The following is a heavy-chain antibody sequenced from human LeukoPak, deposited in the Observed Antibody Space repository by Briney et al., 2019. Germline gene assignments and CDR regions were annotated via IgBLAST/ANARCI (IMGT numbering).Heavy chain of an antibody. V-gene: IGHV4-4*07. D-gene: IGHD3-10*01. CDR2: IYTSGST. CDR1: GGSISGYY. Sequence: SETLSLTCTVSGGSISGYYWSWIRQPAGKGLEWIGRIYTSGSTNYNPSLKSRVTTSVDTSKNQFSLKLSSVTAADTAVYYCARYRGWTGESHFDYWGQGTLVTVSS. J-gene: IGHJ4*02. CDR3: ARYRGWTGESHFDY.